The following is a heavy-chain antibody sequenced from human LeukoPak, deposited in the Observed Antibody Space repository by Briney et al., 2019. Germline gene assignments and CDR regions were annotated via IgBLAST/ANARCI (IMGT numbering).Heavy chain of an antibody. CDR2: IIPIFGTA. CDR3: AVRTEEGDGPPWVAFDI. Sequence: GASVKVSCKASGGTFSSYAISRVRQAPGQGLEWMGRIIPIFGTANYAQKFQGRVTITTDESTSTAYMELSSLRSEDTAVYYCAVRTEEGDGPPWVAFDIWGQGTMVTVSS. V-gene: IGHV1-69*05. D-gene: IGHD5-24*01. J-gene: IGHJ3*02. CDR1: GGTFSSYA.